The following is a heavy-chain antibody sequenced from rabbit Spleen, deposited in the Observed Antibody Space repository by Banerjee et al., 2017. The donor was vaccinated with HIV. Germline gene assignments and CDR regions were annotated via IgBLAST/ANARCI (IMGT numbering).Heavy chain of an antibody. CDR1: GVSFSSSSY. D-gene: IGHD4-1*01. J-gene: IGHJ4*01. CDR3: ARDLAGVIGWNFSL. Sequence: QSLEESGGDLVKPGASLTLTCTASGVSFSSSSYMCWVRQAPGKGLEWIACIDIGSSGFTYFATWAKGRFTCSKTSSTTVTLQMTRLTAADTATYFCARDLAGVIGWNFSLWGQGTLVTVS. V-gene: IGHV1S40*01. CDR2: IDIGSSGFT.